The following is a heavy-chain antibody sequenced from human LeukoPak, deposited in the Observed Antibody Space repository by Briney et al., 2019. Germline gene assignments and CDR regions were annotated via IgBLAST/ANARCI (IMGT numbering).Heavy chain of an antibody. CDR3: ASYGSGSYRFDP. CDR2: IHHSGST. J-gene: IGHJ5*02. D-gene: IGHD3-10*01. Sequence: SETLSLTCTVSGVSISSGNYYWSWIRQHPGKGLEWIGYIHHSGSTYYNPSLKSRVIISVDTSKNQFSLKLNSVTAADTAVYYCASYGSGSYRFDPWGQGTLVTVSS. CDR1: GVSISSGNYY. V-gene: IGHV4-31*03.